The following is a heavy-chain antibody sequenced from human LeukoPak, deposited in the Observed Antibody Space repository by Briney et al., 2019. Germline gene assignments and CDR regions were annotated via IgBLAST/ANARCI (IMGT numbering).Heavy chain of an antibody. Sequence: ASVKVSCKASGYTFTSYDINWVRQATGQGLEWMGWMNPNSGNTGYAQKFQGRVTMTRNTSISTAYMALSSLRSEDTAVYYCARSDDSSGLYAFDIWGQGTMVTVSS. J-gene: IGHJ3*02. CDR3: ARSDDSSGLYAFDI. V-gene: IGHV1-8*01. D-gene: IGHD3-22*01. CDR2: MNPNSGNT. CDR1: GYTFTSYD.